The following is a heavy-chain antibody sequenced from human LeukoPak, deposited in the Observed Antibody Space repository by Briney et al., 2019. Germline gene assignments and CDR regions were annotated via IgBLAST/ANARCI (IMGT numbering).Heavy chain of an antibody. CDR1: GYNFASYW. J-gene: IGHJ6*02. CDR3: ARYQARIAVAGQYYYYAMDV. D-gene: IGHD6-19*01. Sequence: GESLKISCKGSGYNFASYWIAWVRRMPGKGLEWMGIIYPDDSDTRYSPSFQGQVTISSDKSISTAYLQWSTLKPSDTAMYYCARYQARIAVAGQYYYYAMDVWGQGTTVTVSS. CDR2: IYPDDSDT. V-gene: IGHV5-51*01.